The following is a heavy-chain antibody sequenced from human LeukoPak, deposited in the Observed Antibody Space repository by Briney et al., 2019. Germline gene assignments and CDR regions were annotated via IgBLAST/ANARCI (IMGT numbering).Heavy chain of an antibody. D-gene: IGHD4-17*01. CDR2: INTNTGNP. J-gene: IGHJ4*02. CDR3: ARGFTKDMTSVTHFDY. Sequence: ASVKVSCKASGYTFTSHAMNWVRQAPGQGLEWIGWINTNTGNPTYAQGFTGRFVFSLDTSVSTAYLETSSLKAEDTAVYYCARGFTKDMTSVTHFDYWGQGTLVTVSS. V-gene: IGHV7-4-1*02. CDR1: GYTFTSHA.